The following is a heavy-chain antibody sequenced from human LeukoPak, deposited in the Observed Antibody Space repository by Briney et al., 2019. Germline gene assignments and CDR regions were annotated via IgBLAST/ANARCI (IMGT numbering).Heavy chain of an antibody. J-gene: IGHJ6*03. CDR2: ISGSGGST. CDR3: AKDPRDYDFWSGYSYYMDV. D-gene: IGHD3-3*01. CDR1: GFTFSSYA. Sequence: GGSLRLSCAASGFTFSSYAMSWVRQAPGKGLEWVSAISGSGGSTYYADSVKGRFTISRDNSKNTLYLQMNSLRAEDTAAYYCAKDPRDYDFWSGYSYYMDVWGKGTTVTVSS. V-gene: IGHV3-23*01.